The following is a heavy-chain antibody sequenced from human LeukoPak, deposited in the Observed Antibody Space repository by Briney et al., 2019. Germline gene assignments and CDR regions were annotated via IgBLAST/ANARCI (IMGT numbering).Heavy chain of an antibody. J-gene: IGHJ4*02. CDR3: ARDSAGNDY. CDR1: GFTFSTYW. CDR2: IKQDGSEK. D-gene: IGHD6-13*01. Sequence: GGSLRLSCAASGFTFSTYWMSWVRQAPGKGLEWVANIKQDGSEKYYIDSVKGRFTISRDNVKNSLYLQMNSLRAEDTAMYYCARDSAGNDYWGQGTLVTVSS. V-gene: IGHV3-7*01.